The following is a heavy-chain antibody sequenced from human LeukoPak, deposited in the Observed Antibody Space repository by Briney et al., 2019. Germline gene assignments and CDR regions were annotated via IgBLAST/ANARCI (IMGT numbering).Heavy chain of an antibody. J-gene: IGHJ4*02. CDR2: ISYDGSNK. D-gene: IGHD3-10*01. CDR1: GFTFSTYA. Sequence: GRSLRLSCAASGFTFSTYAMHWVRQGPGKGLEWVAVISYDGSNKYYADSVKGQFTISRDNSKNTLYLQMSSLSAEDTAVYYCARTTTPHYYGSGSYALGYWGQGTLVTVPS. CDR3: ARTTTPHYYGSGSYALGY. V-gene: IGHV3-30-3*01.